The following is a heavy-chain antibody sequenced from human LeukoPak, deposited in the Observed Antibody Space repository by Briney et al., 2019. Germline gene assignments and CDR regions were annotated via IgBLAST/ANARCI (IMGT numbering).Heavy chain of an antibody. Sequence: SETLSLTCTVSGGSISSGSYYWSWIRQPAGKGLEWIGRIYTSGSTNYNPSLKSRVTISVDTSKNQFSLKLSSVTAADTAVYYCAREGARYSGYDSWGQGTPVTVSS. J-gene: IGHJ4*02. CDR3: AREGARYSGYDS. CDR2: IYTSGST. D-gene: IGHD5-12*01. CDR1: GGSISSGSYY. V-gene: IGHV4-61*02.